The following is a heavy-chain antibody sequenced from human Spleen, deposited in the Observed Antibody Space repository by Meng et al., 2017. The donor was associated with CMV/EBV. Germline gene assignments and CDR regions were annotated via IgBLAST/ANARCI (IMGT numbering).Heavy chain of an antibody. CDR1: VFPFRSYS. D-gene: IGHD3-10*01. J-gene: IGHJ4*02. CDR3: ARVLDGSGSYSSPFDY. Sequence: VFPFRSYSMTWVRQAPGKGLEWVSSICSSSSYISYADSVKGRFTISRDNAKNSLYLQMDSLRAEDTAVYYCARVLDGSGSYSSPFDYWGQGTLVTVSS. V-gene: IGHV3-21*01. CDR2: ICSSSSYI.